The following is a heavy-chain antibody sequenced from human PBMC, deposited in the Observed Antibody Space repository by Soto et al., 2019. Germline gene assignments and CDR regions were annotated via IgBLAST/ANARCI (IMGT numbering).Heavy chain of an antibody. CDR1: GYTFTSYY. CDR3: TRDPRDSSSSAYYYYGMDV. V-gene: IGHV1-46*01. D-gene: IGHD6-6*01. Sequence: ASVKVSCKASGYTFTSYYMHWVRQAPGQGLEWMGIINPSGGSTSYAQKFQGRVTMTRDTSTSTVYMELSSLRSEDTAVYYCTRDPRDSSSSAYYYYGMDVWGQGTTVTVSS. CDR2: INPSGGST. J-gene: IGHJ6*02.